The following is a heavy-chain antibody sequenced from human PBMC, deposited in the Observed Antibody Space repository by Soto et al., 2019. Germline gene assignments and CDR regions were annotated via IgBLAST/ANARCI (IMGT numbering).Heavy chain of an antibody. Sequence: QVQLVESGGGVVQPGRSLRLSCAASGFTFSSYAMHWVRQAPGKGLEWVAVISYDGSNKYYADSVKGRFTISRDNSKNTLYLQMNSLRAEDTAVYYCARDLGTTDDYWGQGTLVTVSS. CDR2: ISYDGSNK. V-gene: IGHV3-30-3*01. J-gene: IGHJ4*02. CDR1: GFTFSSYA. D-gene: IGHD4-17*01. CDR3: ARDLGTTDDY.